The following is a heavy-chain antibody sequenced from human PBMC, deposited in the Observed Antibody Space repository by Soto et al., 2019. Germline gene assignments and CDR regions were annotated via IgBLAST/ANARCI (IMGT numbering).Heavy chain of an antibody. J-gene: IGHJ4*02. CDR1: GFNFSNYG. V-gene: IGHV3-33*01. Sequence: GGSLRLSCAASGFNFSNYGMHWVRQAPGKGLEWVAVIWYDGSNKYYADPMKGRFTISRDNSKNTLFLQMNSLRAEDTAIYYCARDTGFYYFDYWGQGTLVTVSS. CDR2: IWYDGSNK. CDR3: ARDTGFYYFDY. D-gene: IGHD2-8*02.